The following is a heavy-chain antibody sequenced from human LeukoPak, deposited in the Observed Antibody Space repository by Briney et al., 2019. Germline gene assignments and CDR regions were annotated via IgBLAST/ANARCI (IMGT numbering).Heavy chain of an antibody. J-gene: IGHJ6*02. Sequence: SETLSLTCTVSGGSISSYYWSWIRQPPGKGLEWIGYIYYSGSTNYNPSLKSRVTISVDTSKNQFSLKLSSVTAADTAVYYCARDVWSRKGAARGYYYGMDVWGQGTTVTVSS. D-gene: IGHD6-6*01. CDR1: GGSISSYY. V-gene: IGHV4-59*01. CDR3: ARDVWSRKGAARGYYYGMDV. CDR2: IYYSGST.